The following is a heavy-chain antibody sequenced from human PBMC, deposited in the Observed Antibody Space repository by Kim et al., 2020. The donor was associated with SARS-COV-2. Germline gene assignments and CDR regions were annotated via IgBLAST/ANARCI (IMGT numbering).Heavy chain of an antibody. Sequence: ASVKVSCKASGYTFTSYYMHWVRQAPGQGLEWMGIINPSGGSTSYAQKFQGRVTMTRDTSTSTVYMELSRLRSEDTAVYYCARVIVVVPAALGPDYWGQGTLVTVSS. D-gene: IGHD2-2*01. CDR3: ARVIVVVPAALGPDY. J-gene: IGHJ4*02. CDR1: GYTFTSYY. V-gene: IGHV1-46*01. CDR2: INPSGGST.